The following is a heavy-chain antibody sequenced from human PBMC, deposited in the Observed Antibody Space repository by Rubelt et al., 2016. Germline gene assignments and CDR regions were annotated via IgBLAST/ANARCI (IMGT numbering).Heavy chain of an antibody. CDR3: ARHYGGFDY. Sequence: QLQPQESGPGLVKPSETLSLTCTVSGGSISSYYWSWIRQPPGKGLEWIGYIYYSGSTNYNPSPKSLVTISVDTSKNQFSLKLSSVTAADTAVYYCARHYGGFDYWGQGTLVTVSS. CDR2: IYYSGST. CDR1: GGSISSYY. D-gene: IGHD4-23*01. J-gene: IGHJ4*02. V-gene: IGHV4-59*01.